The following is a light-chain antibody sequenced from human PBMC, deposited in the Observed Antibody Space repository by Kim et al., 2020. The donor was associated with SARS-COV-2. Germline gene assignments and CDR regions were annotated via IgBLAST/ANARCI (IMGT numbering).Light chain of an antibody. CDR3: QQYGMTPVT. J-gene: IGKJ5*01. V-gene: IGKV3-20*01. CDR2: DAS. CDR1: QYIIRNF. Sequence: SLREKPSVLCSASQYIIRNFRACYQHKSGRRPRLLIYDASSRDTGMPNRFSGSMCGTEYTLTISGVEPDDFAVYFCQQYGMTPVTFGQGTRLEIK.